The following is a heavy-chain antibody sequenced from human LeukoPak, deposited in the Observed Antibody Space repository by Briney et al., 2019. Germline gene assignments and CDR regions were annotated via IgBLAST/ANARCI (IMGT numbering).Heavy chain of an antibody. CDR1: GFTFSSYA. CDR2: ISSGSRFI. Sequence: GGSLRLSCAASGFTFSSYAMHWVRQAPGKGLEWVSSISSGSRFIYYADSVKGRFSISRDNAKNSLYLQMNSLRAEDTAVYYCARDSGTYDYVWGSFRLHFFDYWGQGTLVTVSS. D-gene: IGHD3-16*02. V-gene: IGHV3-21*04. J-gene: IGHJ4*02. CDR3: ARDSGTYDYVWGSFRLHFFDY.